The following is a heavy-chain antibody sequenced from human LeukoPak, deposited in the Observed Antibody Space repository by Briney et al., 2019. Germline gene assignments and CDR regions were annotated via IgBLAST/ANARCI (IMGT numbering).Heavy chain of an antibody. CDR1: GFTFSDYT. J-gene: IGHJ4*02. CDR3: ARAVAADF. Sequence: GGSLRLSCTASGFTFSDYTMNWVRQAPGKGLAWVSSISSTSSTIYYADSVRGRFTISRDNARNSLYLQMHSLRDEDTAVYYCARAVAADFWGQGTQVTVSS. V-gene: IGHV3-48*02. D-gene: IGHD6-19*01. CDR2: ISSTSSTI.